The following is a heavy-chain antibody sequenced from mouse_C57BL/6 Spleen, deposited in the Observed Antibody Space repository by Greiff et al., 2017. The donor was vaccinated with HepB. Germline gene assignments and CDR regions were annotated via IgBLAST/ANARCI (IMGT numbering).Heavy chain of an antibody. CDR3: ATYYGSSPPFAY. Sequence: VQLQQPGAELVMPGASVKLSCKASGYTFTSYWMHWVKQRPGQGLEWIGEIDPSDSYTNYNQKFKGKSTLTVDKSSSTAYMQLSSLTSEDSAVYYCATYYGSSPPFAYWGQGTLVTVSA. J-gene: IGHJ3*01. CDR2: IDPSDSYT. V-gene: IGHV1-69*01. D-gene: IGHD1-1*01. CDR1: GYTFTSYW.